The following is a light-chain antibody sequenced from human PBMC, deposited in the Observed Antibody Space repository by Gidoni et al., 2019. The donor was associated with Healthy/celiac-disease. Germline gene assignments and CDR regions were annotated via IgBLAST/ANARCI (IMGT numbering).Light chain of an antibody. V-gene: IGKV1-39*01. J-gene: IGKJ5*01. Sequence: DIQMTQSPSSLSASVGDRVTITCLASQSISSYLNWYQQKPGKAPKLLIYAASSLQSGVPSRFSCIGSGTDFTLTISSLQPEDFATYYCQQSYSTPITFGQGTRLEIK. CDR2: AAS. CDR3: QQSYSTPIT. CDR1: QSISSY.